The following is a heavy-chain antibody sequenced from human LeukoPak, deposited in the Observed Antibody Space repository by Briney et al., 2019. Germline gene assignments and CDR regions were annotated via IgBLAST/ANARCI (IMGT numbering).Heavy chain of an antibody. Sequence: PSETLSLTCTVSSGSISTSNYYWGWVRQPPGKALEWIGNIFYTGSTYYSPSLKSRVTISLDTSRNQFSLRLNSVTAADTAVYYCARDGGPRGNWFDPWGQGTLVTVSS. V-gene: IGHV4-39*07. CDR2: IFYTGST. CDR3: ARDGGPRGNWFDP. D-gene: IGHD3-16*01. CDR1: SGSISTSNYY. J-gene: IGHJ5*02.